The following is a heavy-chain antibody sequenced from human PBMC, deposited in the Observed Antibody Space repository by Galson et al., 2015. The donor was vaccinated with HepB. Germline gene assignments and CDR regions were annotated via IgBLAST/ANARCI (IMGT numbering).Heavy chain of an antibody. V-gene: IGHV3-33*01. CDR1: GFTSSTYG. CDR3: ARDDGYSSSWYAKHNYYYYGMDV. CDR2: IWYDGSNK. Sequence: LRLSCAASGFTSSTYGMHWVRQAPGKGLEWVAVIWYDGSNKYYADSVKGRFTISRDNSKNTLYLQMNSLRAEDTAVYYCARDDGYSSSWYAKHNYYYYGMDVWGQGTTVTVSS. D-gene: IGHD6-13*01. J-gene: IGHJ6*02.